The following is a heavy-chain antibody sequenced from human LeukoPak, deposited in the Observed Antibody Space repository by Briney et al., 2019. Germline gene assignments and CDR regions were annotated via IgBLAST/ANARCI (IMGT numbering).Heavy chain of an antibody. Sequence: GGSLRLSCAASGFTFSSYSMNWVRQAPGKGLEWVSSISSSSSYIYYADSVKGRFTISRDNAKNSLYLQMNSLRAEDTAVYYCARVGHGQWLVRAVCNWFDPWGQGTLVTVPS. D-gene: IGHD6-19*01. J-gene: IGHJ5*02. CDR2: ISSSSSYI. V-gene: IGHV3-21*01. CDR3: ARVGHGQWLVRAVCNWFDP. CDR1: GFTFSSYS.